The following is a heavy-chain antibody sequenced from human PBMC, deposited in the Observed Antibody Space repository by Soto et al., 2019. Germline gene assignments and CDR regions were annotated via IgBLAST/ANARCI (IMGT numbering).Heavy chain of an antibody. J-gene: IGHJ4*02. Sequence: QVQLVQSGAELKKPGASVQISCKSSGYTFTSYGIRWMRPTPGQGLEWMGWISAYNGNTNYAQKLHGRVTMTTDTSTSTAYMERRSLGADETAVYYGARENGDASDYCSERALVIVSS. CDR1: GYTFTSYG. CDR2: ISAYNGNT. CDR3: ARENGDASDY. V-gene: IGHV1-18*01. D-gene: IGHD2-21*02.